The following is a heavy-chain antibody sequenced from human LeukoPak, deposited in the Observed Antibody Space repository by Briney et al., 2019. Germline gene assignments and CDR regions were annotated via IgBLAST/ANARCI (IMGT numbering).Heavy chain of an antibody. Sequence: PSETLSLTCTVSGDSISSGSYYWSWIRQPAGKGLEWIGRIYTSGSTNYNPSLKSRVTISVDTSKNQFSLKLSSVTGADTAVYFCARDHVYYDILTAYHGTSSSLDYWGQGTLVTVSS. V-gene: IGHV4-61*02. CDR1: GDSISSGSYY. D-gene: IGHD3-9*01. CDR3: ARDHVYYDILTAYHGTSSSLDY. J-gene: IGHJ4*02. CDR2: IYTSGST.